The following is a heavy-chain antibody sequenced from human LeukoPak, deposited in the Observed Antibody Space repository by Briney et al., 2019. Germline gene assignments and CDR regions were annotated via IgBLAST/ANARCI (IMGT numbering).Heavy chain of an antibody. J-gene: IGHJ4*02. Sequence: SETLSLTCTVSGGSISSYYWSWIRQPAGKGLEWIGRIYTSGSTNYNPSLKSRVTMSVDTSKNHFSLKVTSVTAADTAVYYCARGGSSWYADSWGPGTLVTVSS. V-gene: IGHV4-4*07. D-gene: IGHD6-13*01. CDR1: GGSISSYY. CDR2: IYTSGST. CDR3: ARGGSSWYADS.